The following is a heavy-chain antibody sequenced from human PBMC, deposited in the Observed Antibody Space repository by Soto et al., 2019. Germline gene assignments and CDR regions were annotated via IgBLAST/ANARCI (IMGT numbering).Heavy chain of an antibody. V-gene: IGHV1-69*01. Sequence: QVQLVRSGAEVKKPGSSVKVSCKASGGTFSSYAISWVRQAPGQGLEWMGGIIPIFGTANYAQKFQGRVTITADESTSTAYMELSSLRSEDTAVYYCARDCSDQDGYNSCYYGMDVWGQGTTVTVSS. CDR2: IIPIFGTA. J-gene: IGHJ6*02. D-gene: IGHD5-12*01. CDR3: ARDCSDQDGYNSCYYGMDV. CDR1: GGTFSSYA.